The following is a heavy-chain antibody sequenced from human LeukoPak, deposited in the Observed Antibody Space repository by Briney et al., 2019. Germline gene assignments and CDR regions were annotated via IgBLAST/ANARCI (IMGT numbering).Heavy chain of an antibody. CDR1: GFTFSSYR. Sequence: PGGSLRLSCAASGFTFSSYRMSWVRQAPGKGLEWVANINQDGSEKYYVDSVKGRFTISRDNAKNSLYLQMNSLRAEDTALYYCARVVSSYYYYYMDVWGEGTTVTVSS. V-gene: IGHV3-7*03. CDR2: INQDGSEK. D-gene: IGHD6-6*01. J-gene: IGHJ6*03. CDR3: ARVVSSYYYYYMDV.